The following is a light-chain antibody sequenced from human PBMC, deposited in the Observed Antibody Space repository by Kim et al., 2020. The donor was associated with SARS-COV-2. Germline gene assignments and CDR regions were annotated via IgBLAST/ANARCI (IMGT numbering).Light chain of an antibody. V-gene: IGLV3-19*01. CDR1: SLRNYY. Sequence: GQTVRITCQGHSLRNYYASWYQQKPRQAPVVVIYGRNDRPSGIPDRFSGSNSGNTASLTITGAQAEDEANYYCNSRDSSGNHLVFGGGTQLTVL. CDR2: GRN. CDR3: NSRDSSGNHLV. J-gene: IGLJ3*02.